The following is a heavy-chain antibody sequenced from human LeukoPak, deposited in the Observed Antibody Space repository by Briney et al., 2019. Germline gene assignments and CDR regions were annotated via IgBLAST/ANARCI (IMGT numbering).Heavy chain of an antibody. CDR1: GGTFSSYA. D-gene: IGHD6-13*01. CDR3: ARDWMPNSSPPGYYYYMDV. CDR2: IIPIFGTA. J-gene: IGHJ6*03. V-gene: IGHV1-69*13. Sequence: SVKVSCKASGGTFSSYAISWVRQAPGQGLEWMGGIIPIFGTANYAQKFQGRVTITADESTSTAYMELSSLRSEDTAVYYCARDWMPNSSPPGYYYYMDVWGKGTTVTVSS.